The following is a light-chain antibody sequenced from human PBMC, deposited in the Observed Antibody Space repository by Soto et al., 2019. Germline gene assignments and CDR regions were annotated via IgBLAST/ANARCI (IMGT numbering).Light chain of an antibody. CDR1: QSVSSY. Sequence: EIVLTQSPATLSLSPGERATLSCRASQSVSSYLAWYQQKPGQAPRLLIYDASHRATGIPARFSGSWSGTAFTLTISSLELEDFAVYSCQQRSNWPLTFGGGTTVEIK. V-gene: IGKV3-11*01. J-gene: IGKJ4*01. CDR3: QQRSNWPLT. CDR2: DAS.